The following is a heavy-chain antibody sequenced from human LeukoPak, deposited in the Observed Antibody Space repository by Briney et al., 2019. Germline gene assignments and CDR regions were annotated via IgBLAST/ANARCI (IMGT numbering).Heavy chain of an antibody. V-gene: IGHV3-23*01. Sequence: GGSLRLSCAASGFTFSSYVMSWVRQAPGKGLEWVSAITGSSDSTYYADSVKGRFTISRDNSKNTLYLQMNSLRAEDTAVYYCAKGSTNARPYYFDYWGQGTLAIVSS. J-gene: IGHJ4*02. CDR1: GFTFSSYV. CDR3: AKGSTNARPYYFDY. CDR2: ITGSSDST. D-gene: IGHD2-8*01.